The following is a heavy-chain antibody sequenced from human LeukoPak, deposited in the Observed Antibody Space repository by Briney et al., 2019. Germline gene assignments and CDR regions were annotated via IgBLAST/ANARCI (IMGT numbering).Heavy chain of an antibody. V-gene: IGHV4-39*07. J-gene: IGHJ4*02. CDR1: GGSISSSSYY. Sequence: SETLSLTCTVSGGSISSSSYYWGWIRQPPGKGLEWIGSIYYSGSTYYNPSLKSRVTISVDTSKNQFSLNLRSVTAADTAVYYCVADPINFDFWGQGNLVTVSS. CDR3: VADPINFDF. CDR2: IYYSGST.